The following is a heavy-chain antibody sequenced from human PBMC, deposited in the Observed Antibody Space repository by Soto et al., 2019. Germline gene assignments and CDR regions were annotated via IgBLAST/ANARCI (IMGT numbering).Heavy chain of an antibody. CDR1: GFTFSSYA. J-gene: IGHJ5*02. CDR3: AKAGYGSDVLWWFGP. D-gene: IGHD5-12*01. CDR2: VSGSSDNT. V-gene: IGHV3-23*01. Sequence: PGGSLRLSCAASGFTFSSYAMSWVRQAPGRGLEWVSAVSGSSDNTYYADSVKGRFTISRDNSKNTLYLQMNSLRAEDTAIYYCAKAGYGSDVLWWFGPWGLGTLVTVSS.